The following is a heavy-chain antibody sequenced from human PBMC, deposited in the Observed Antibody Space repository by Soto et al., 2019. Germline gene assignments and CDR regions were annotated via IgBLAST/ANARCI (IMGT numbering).Heavy chain of an antibody. Sequence: PSETLSLTCTVSGGSISSSSYYWGWIRQPPGKGLEWIGNIYYSGSTYYNPSLKSRVTISVDTSKNQFSLKLSSVTAADTAVYYCARHKGGSGSPPNQWGQGTLVTVSS. CDR1: GGSISSSSYY. J-gene: IGHJ4*02. V-gene: IGHV4-39*01. D-gene: IGHD3-10*01. CDR2: IYYSGST. CDR3: ARHKGGSGSPPNQ.